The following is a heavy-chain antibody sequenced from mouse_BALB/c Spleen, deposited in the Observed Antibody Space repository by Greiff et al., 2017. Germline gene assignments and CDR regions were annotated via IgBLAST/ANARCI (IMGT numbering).Heavy chain of an antibody. Sequence: QVQLQQSGAELVRPGTSVKISCKASGYTFTNYWLGWVKQRPGHGLEWIGDIYPGGGYTNYNEKFKGKATLTADTSSSTAYMQLSSLTSEDSAVYFCARGGLGRGYYAMDYWGQGTSVTVSS. CDR3: ARGGLGRGYYAMDY. D-gene: IGHD4-1*01. CDR1: GYTFTNYW. J-gene: IGHJ4*01. V-gene: IGHV1-63*02. CDR2: IYPGGGYT.